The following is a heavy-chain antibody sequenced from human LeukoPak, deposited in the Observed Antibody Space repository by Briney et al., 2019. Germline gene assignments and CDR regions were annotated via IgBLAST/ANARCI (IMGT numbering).Heavy chain of an antibody. V-gene: IGHV3-53*01. J-gene: IGHJ4*02. CDR3: ARLNYYGSGSYPDY. CDR1: GFTLSSYW. CDR2: IYSGGST. D-gene: IGHD3-10*01. Sequence: GGSLRLSCAASGFTLSSYWMSWVRQAPGKGLEWVSVIYSGGSTYYADSVKGRFTISRDNSKNTLYLQMNSLRAEDTAVYYCARLNYYGSGSYPDYWGQGTLVTVSS.